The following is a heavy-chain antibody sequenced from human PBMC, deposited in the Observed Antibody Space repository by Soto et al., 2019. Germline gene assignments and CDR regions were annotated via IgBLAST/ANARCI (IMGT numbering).Heavy chain of an antibody. CDR1: GYTFTSYG. Sequence: QVQLVQSGAEVKKPGASVKVSCKASGYTFTSYGISWVRQAPGQGLEWMGWISAYNGNTNYAQKLQGRVTMTTDTPNSTAILAMLSPRTDDTASDYSATSVGLLLRPNWFDSWGQGTLVTVYS. CDR3: ATSVGLLLRPNWFDS. V-gene: IGHV1-18*01. D-gene: IGHD2-15*01. J-gene: IGHJ5*01. CDR2: ISAYNGNT.